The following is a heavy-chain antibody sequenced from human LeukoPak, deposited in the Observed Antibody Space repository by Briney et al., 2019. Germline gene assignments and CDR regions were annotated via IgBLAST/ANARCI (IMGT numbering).Heavy chain of an antibody. Sequence: RGASVTVSCKASGGTFSSYAISWVRQAPGQGLEWMGRIIPILGIANYAQKFQGRVTITADKSTSTAYMELSSLRSEDTAVYYCARAHYYDSSGYYYDLGWFDPWGQGTLVTVSS. J-gene: IGHJ5*02. CDR3: ARAHYYDSSGYYYDLGWFDP. D-gene: IGHD3-22*01. CDR2: IIPILGIA. CDR1: GGTFSSYA. V-gene: IGHV1-69*04.